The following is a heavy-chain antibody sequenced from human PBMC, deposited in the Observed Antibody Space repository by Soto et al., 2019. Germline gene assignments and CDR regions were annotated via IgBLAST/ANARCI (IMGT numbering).Heavy chain of an antibody. V-gene: IGHV3-21*01. CDR1: GFTFSSYS. J-gene: IGHJ4*02. Sequence: GGSLRLSCAASGFTFSSYSMNWLRQAPGKGLEWVSSISSSSSYIYYADSVKGRFTISRDNAKNSLYLQMNSLRAEDTAVYYCARNGYDFWSGRQGYYFDYWGQGTLVTVSS. CDR2: ISSSSSYI. D-gene: IGHD3-3*01. CDR3: ARNGYDFWSGRQGYYFDY.